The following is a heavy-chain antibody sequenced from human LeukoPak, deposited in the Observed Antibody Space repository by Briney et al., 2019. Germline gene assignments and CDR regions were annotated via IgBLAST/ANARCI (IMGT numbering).Heavy chain of an antibody. CDR3: AKDRGY. V-gene: IGHV3-23*01. J-gene: IGHJ4*02. CDR2: ISVSGDTT. Sequence: GGSLRLSCITSGITSINYGMSWVRQAPGKGLEWVSGISVSGDTTYYADSVKGRFTISRDNSKNTVYLQMNSLRVEDTAVYYCAKDRGYWGQGTLVTVSS. CDR1: GITSINYG.